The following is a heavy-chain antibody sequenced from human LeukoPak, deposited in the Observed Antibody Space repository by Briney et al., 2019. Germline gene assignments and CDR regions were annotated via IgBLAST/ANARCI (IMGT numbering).Heavy chain of an antibody. Sequence: ASVKVSCKASGYTFSIYGISWVRQAPGQGLEWMGWISAYKGDTNYAQNFQGRVTMTTDTSTSTAYMELRSLRSDDTAVYYCARDVITVFSTSPWRGFDYWGQGTLVIVFS. D-gene: IGHD6-6*01. CDR2: ISAYKGDT. CDR3: ARDVITVFSTSPWRGFDY. J-gene: IGHJ4*02. CDR1: GYTFSIYG. V-gene: IGHV1-18*01.